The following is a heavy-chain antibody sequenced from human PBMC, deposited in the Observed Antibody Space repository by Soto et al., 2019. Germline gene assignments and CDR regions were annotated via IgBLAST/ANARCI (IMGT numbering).Heavy chain of an antibody. J-gene: IGHJ6*02. D-gene: IGHD6-13*01. CDR1: GGAISSSNW. CDR2: IYHSGST. Sequence: QVQLQESGPGLVKPSGTLSLTCAVSGGAISSSNWWSWVRQPPGKGLEWIGEIYHSGSTNYNPSLKSRVTISVDKSKNQFSLKLSSVTAADTAVYYCARAMIAAAGTSYYYYGMDVWGQGTTVTVSS. CDR3: ARAMIAAAGTSYYYYGMDV. V-gene: IGHV4-4*02.